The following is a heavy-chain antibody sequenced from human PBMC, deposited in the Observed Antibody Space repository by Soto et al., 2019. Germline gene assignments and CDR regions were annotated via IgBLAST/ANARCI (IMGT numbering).Heavy chain of an antibody. CDR2: ISAHNGNT. Sequence: VHLVQSGAEVKKPGASVKVSCKGSGYGFTTYGITWVRQAPGPGLEWMAWISAHNGNTNYAQKLQGRVTVTRDTSTSTAYMELRSLRSDDTAVYYCARGRYGDYWGQGALVTVSS. V-gene: IGHV1-18*01. J-gene: IGHJ4*02. CDR3: ARGRYGDY. D-gene: IGHD1-1*01. CDR1: GYGFTTYG.